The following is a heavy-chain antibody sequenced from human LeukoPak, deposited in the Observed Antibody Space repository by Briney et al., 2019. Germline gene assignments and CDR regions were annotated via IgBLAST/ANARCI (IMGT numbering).Heavy chain of an antibody. CDR3: ARNLYYYDSSGYYGWFDP. J-gene: IGHJ5*02. CDR2: IYYSGST. D-gene: IGHD3-22*01. Sequence: PSETLSLTCTVSGGSISSNNYYWGWIRQPPGKGLEWIGSIYYSGSTYYNPSLKSRVTISVDTSKNQFSLKLSSVTAADTAVYYCARNLYYYDSSGYYGWFDPWGQGTLVTVSS. CDR1: GGSISSNNYY. V-gene: IGHV4-39*07.